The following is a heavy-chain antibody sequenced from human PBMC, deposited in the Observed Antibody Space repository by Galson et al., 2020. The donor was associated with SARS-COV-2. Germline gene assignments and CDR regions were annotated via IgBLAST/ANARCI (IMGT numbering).Heavy chain of an antibody. CDR3: TTLGAAADCRSSGPEY. Sequence: GESLKISCAASGFTLSSAWMSWVRQAPGKGLECVGRIKSKADGGTTDYAAPVKGRIIISRDDSRNTLYLQMNRLKTEDTAVYFCTTLGAAADCRSSGPEYGGQGTLVTVSS. CDR2: IKSKADGGTT. CDR1: GFTLSSAW. V-gene: IGHV3-15*01. D-gene: IGHD2-15*01. J-gene: IGHJ4*02.